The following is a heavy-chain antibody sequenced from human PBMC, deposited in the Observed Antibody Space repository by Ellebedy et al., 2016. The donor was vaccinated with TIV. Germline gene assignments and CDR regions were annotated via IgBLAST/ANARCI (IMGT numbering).Heavy chain of an antibody. CDR3: ASELVGTTDFDY. CDR1: GFTFSIYG. CDR2: IWHDGSHS. V-gene: IGHV3-33*01. D-gene: IGHD1-26*01. J-gene: IGHJ4*02. Sequence: GESLKISCAASGFTFSIYGMHWVRQAPGKGLEWVGIIWHDGSHSYYADSVKGRFTTSRDNSKNTVDLQMNSLRADDTAVYYCASELVGTTDFDYWGQGTLVTVSS.